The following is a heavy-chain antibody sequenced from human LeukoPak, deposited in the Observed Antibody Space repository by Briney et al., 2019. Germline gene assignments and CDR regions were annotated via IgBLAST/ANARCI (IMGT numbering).Heavy chain of an antibody. Sequence: PSETLSLTCTVSGYSISNGSYWDWIRQPPGRGLEWIGNIYRSGSTSYNPSLKSRVTISVDTSKNQFSLKVNSVTAADTAVYYCARRHSSGWFYYWGQGTLVTVSS. CDR1: GYSISNGSY. CDR2: IYRSGST. J-gene: IGHJ4*02. V-gene: IGHV4-38-2*02. D-gene: IGHD6-19*01. CDR3: ARRHSSGWFYY.